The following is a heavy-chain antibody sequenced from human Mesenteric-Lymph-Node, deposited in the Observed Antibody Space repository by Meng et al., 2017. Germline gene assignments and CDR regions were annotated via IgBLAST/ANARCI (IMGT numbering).Heavy chain of an antibody. Sequence: GSLRLSCTVSGGSISSSSYYWGWIRQPPGKGLEWIGSIYYSGSTYYNPSLKSRVTISVDTSKNDFSLNLSSVSAADTAVYYCARSQSLIGVDGFDYWGQGTLVTVSS. CDR1: GGSISSSSYY. D-gene: IGHD3-3*01. CDR2: IYYSGST. J-gene: IGHJ4*02. CDR3: ARSQSLIGVDGFDY. V-gene: IGHV4-39*07.